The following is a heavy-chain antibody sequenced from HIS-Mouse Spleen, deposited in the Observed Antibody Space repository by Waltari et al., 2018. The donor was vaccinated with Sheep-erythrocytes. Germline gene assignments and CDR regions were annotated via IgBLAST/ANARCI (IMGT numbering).Heavy chain of an antibody. CDR3: ARGYCSSTSCYGYFQH. Sequence: QVQLVQSGAEVKKPGASVKVSSNAAEYTFPGSYMPWVRQAPGQGLEWMGWINPNSGGTNYAQKFQGRVTMTRDTSISTAYMELSRLRSDDTAVYYCARGYCSSTSCYGYFQHWGQGTLVTVSS. V-gene: IGHV1-2*02. J-gene: IGHJ1*01. CDR1: EYTFPGSY. CDR2: INPNSGGT. D-gene: IGHD2-2*01.